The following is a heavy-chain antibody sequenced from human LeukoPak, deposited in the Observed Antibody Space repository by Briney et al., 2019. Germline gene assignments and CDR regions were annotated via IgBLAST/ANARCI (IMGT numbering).Heavy chain of an antibody. J-gene: IGHJ4*02. D-gene: IGHD7-27*01. Sequence: PSETLSLTCTVSGGSISSGGYYWSWIRQHPGKGLEWMGYIYYSGSTYYNPSLKSRVTISVDTSKNQFSLKLSSVTAADTAVYYCARGQPPWGGGDYWGQGSLVTVSS. CDR1: GGSISSGGYY. CDR2: IYYSGST. CDR3: ARGQPPWGGGDY. V-gene: IGHV4-31*03.